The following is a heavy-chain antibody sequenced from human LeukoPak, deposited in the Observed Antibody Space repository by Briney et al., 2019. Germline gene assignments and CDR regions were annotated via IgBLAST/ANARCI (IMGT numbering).Heavy chain of an antibody. CDR1: GFIFSGYG. J-gene: IGHJ4*02. CDR3: AKDYCSSTSCGFFDY. Sequence: GGSLRLSCAASGFIFSGYGMHWVRQVPGKGLEWVAFIRHDESKIYYADSVKGRFTISRDNSKNTLYLQMNSLRAEDTAVYYCAKDYCSSTSCGFFDYWGQGTLVTVSS. D-gene: IGHD2-2*01. V-gene: IGHV3-30*02. CDR2: IRHDESKI.